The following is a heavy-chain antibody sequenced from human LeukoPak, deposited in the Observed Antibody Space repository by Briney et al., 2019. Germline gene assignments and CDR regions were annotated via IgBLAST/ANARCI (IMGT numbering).Heavy chain of an antibody. CDR1: GFTFSSYA. J-gene: IGHJ5*02. D-gene: IGHD6-13*01. CDR2: ISYDGSNK. V-gene: IGHV3-30*01. CDR3: ARDMHYSSSWYNWFDP. Sequence: GRSLRLSCAASGFTFSSYAMHWVRQAPGKGLEWVAVISYDGSNKYYADSVKGRFTISRDNSKNTLYLQMNSLRAEDTAVYYCARDMHYSSSWYNWFDPWGQGTLVTVSS.